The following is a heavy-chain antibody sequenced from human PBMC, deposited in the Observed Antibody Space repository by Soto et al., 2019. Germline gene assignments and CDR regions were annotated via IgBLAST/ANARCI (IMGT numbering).Heavy chain of an antibody. CDR3: ASVHPLLWFGELSGRPYYVDY. CDR1: GGSFRGYY. V-gene: IGHV4-34*01. D-gene: IGHD3-10*01. J-gene: IGHJ4*02. Sequence: QVHLQQWGAGLLKPSETLSLTCAVYGGSFRGYYWSWIRQPPGKGFVWIGEINHSGSTNYNPSLRSRANISVDRSKNPFSLKPSSVTAAVTPGYYCASVHPLLWFGELSGRPYYVDYWGQGTLVTVPS. CDR2: INHSGST.